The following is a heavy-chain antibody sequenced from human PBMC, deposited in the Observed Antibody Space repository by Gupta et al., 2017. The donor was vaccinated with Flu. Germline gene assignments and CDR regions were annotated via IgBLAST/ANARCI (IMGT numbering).Heavy chain of an antibody. CDR3: ARAPRGSYYLGAFDI. CDR1: GFTVSSNY. J-gene: IGHJ3*02. CDR2: IYSGGST. D-gene: IGHD1-26*01. Sequence: EVQLVESGGGLVQPGGSLRLSCAASGFTVSSNYMSWVRQAPGKGLEWVSVIYSGGSTYYADSVKGRFTISRDNSKNTLYLQMNSLRAEDTAVYYCARAPRGSYYLGAFDIWGQGTMVTVSS. V-gene: IGHV3-66*02.